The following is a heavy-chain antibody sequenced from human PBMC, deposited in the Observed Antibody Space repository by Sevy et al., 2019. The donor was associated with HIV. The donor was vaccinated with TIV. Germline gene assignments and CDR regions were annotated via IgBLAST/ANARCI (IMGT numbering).Heavy chain of an antibody. D-gene: IGHD3-10*01. CDR3: AKDGVSGTYYTGDFDY. CDR2: ISITVGST. CDR1: GFTFSIYA. V-gene: IGHV3-23*01. Sequence: GGSLRLSCAASGFTFSIYAMSWVRQAPGKGLEWVSVISITVGSTYYADSVKGRFTISRDNSNNTRYLQMNTLRAEDTAVSDCAKDGVSGTYYTGDFDYWGQGTLVTVSS. J-gene: IGHJ4*02.